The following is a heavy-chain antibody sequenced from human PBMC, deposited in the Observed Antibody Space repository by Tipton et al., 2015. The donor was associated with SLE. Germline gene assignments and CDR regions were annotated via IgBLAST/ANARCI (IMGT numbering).Heavy chain of an antibody. J-gene: IGHJ3*02. CDR3: ASNVLLWFGELFDAFDI. D-gene: IGHD3-10*01. CDR1: GYSFTSYW. V-gene: IGHV5-51*03. CDR2: IYPGDSDT. Sequence: QLVQSGAEVKKPGESLKISCKGSGYSFTSYWIGWVRQMPGKGLEWLGIIYPGDSDTRYSPSFQGQVTISADKSISTAYLQWSSLKASDTAMYYCASNVLLWFGELFDAFDIWGQGTMVTVSS.